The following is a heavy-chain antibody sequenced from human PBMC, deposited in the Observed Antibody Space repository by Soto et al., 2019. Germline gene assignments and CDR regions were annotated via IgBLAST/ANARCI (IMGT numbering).Heavy chain of an antibody. V-gene: IGHV3-30-3*01. Sequence: GGSLRLSCAVSGFTFSTSAMHWVRQAPGEGRGWVGVSLYDGSNKYYAGSVKGRFTITRDNSKNTLYLQMNSLRAEDTAVYYCARKRVVAGIGEVDYWGQGTLVTVSS. CDR3: ARKRVVAGIGEVDY. CDR2: SLYDGSNK. D-gene: IGHD6-19*01. J-gene: IGHJ4*02. CDR1: GFTFSTSA.